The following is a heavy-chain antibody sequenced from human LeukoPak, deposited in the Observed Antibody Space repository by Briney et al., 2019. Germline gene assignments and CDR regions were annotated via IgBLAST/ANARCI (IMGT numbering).Heavy chain of an antibody. CDR3: AKSSTIFGVVIIHPIDY. CDR2: ISCDGSNK. D-gene: IGHD3-3*01. CDR1: GFTFSSYG. J-gene: IGHJ4*02. Sequence: GGSLRLSCAASGFTFSSYGMHWVRQAPGKGLEWVAVISCDGSNKYYADSVKGRFTISRDNSKNTLYLQMNSLRAEDTAVYYCAKSSTIFGVVIIHPIDYWGQGTLVTVSS. V-gene: IGHV3-30*18.